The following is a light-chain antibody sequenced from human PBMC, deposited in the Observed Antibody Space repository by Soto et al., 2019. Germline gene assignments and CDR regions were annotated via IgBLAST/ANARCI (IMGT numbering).Light chain of an antibody. V-gene: IGKV1-5*01. CDR1: QSISSW. CDR3: QQYYSYPPT. J-gene: IGKJ1*01. CDR2: AAS. Sequence: DIQMSQSPSTLSASVGDRVTITCRASQSISSWLAWYQQKPGKAPKLLIYAASTLQSGVPSRFSGSGSGTDFTLTISCLQSEDFATYYCQQYYSYPPTFGQGTKVDIK.